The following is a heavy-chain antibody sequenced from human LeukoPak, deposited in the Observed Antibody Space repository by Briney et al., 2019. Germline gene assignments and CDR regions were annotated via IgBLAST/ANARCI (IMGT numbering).Heavy chain of an antibody. CDR2: IGTAGET. CDR1: GFTFSSYD. V-gene: IGHV3-13*01. J-gene: IGHJ6*02. Sequence: GGPLRLSCAASGFTFSSYDMHWVRQATGKGLEWVSAIGTAGETYYPGSVKGRFTISRENAKNSLYLQMNSLRAGDTAVYYCARVLAQRSGGLGTYGMDVWGQGTTVTVPS. D-gene: IGHD3-10*01. CDR3: ARVLAQRSGGLGTYGMDV.